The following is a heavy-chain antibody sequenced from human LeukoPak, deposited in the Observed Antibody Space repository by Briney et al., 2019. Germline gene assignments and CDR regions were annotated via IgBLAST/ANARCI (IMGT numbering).Heavy chain of an antibody. CDR2: IKQDGSDK. CDR3: AKDRDRYCSGGSCYGFDY. J-gene: IGHJ4*02. CDR1: GFTFTKYW. Sequence: GGSLRLSCAASGFTFTKYWMTWVRQAPGKGLEWVGNIKQDGSDKNYMDSVKGRFTISRDNTKNSVYLQMSSLRAEDTAVYYCAKDRDRYCSGGSCYGFDYWGQGTLVTVSS. V-gene: IGHV3-7*01. D-gene: IGHD2-15*01.